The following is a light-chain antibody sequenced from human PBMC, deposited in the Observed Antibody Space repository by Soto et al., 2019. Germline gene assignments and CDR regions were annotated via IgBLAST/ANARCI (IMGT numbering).Light chain of an antibody. J-gene: IGLJ1*01. Sequence: QSLLTQPASVSGSPGQSITISCTGTSGDVGAYDFVFWYQQHPGKAPKLIIYEVSHRPSGVSSRFSGSKSGNSASLTISGLQAEDEADYYCSSYTSSNTLVFGTGTKVTVL. CDR2: EVS. CDR1: SGDVGAYDF. CDR3: SSYTSSNTLV. V-gene: IGLV2-14*01.